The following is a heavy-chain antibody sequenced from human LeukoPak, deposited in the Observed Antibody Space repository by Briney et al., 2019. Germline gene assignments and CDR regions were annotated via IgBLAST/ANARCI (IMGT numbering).Heavy chain of an antibody. Sequence: PSETLSLTCSVSGDSISLSFYYWGWIRQPPGKALEWIGSVYYSGTTSYNPSLKSRVTISVDMSKNHFSLRLNSVTAADTAVYYCARRRGVRGTYFDYWGQGTLVTVSS. CDR2: VYYSGTT. CDR3: ARRRGVRGTYFDY. V-gene: IGHV4-39*07. CDR1: GDSISLSFYY. D-gene: IGHD3-16*01. J-gene: IGHJ4*02.